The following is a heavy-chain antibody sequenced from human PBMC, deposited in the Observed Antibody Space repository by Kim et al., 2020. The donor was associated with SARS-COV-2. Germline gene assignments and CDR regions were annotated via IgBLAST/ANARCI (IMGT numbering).Heavy chain of an antibody. D-gene: IGHD2-15*01. V-gene: IGHV3-7*03. CDR2: IKQDGSEK. J-gene: IGHJ4*02. CDR1: GFTFSSYW. Sequence: GGSLRLSCAASGFTFSSYWMSWVRQAPGKGLEWVANIKQDGSEKYYVDSVKGRFTISRDNAKNSLYLQMNSLRAEDTAVYYCARDNTGVDCSGGSCYPSPIVGATYEDYWGQGTLVTVSS. CDR3: ARDNTGVDCSGGSCYPSPIVGATYEDY.